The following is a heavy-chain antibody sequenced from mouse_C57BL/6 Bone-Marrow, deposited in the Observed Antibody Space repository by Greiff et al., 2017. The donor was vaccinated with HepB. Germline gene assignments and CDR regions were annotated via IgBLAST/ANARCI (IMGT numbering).Heavy chain of an antibody. Sequence: VMLQQSGAELARPGASVKLSCKASGYTFTSYGISWVKQRTGQGLEWIGEIYPRSGNTYYNEKFKGKATLTADKSSSTAYMELRSLTSEDSAVYFCAGRGYYYGSTWFAYWGQGTLVTVSA. CDR1: GYTFTSYG. D-gene: IGHD1-1*01. CDR2: IYPRSGNT. CDR3: AGRGYYYGSTWFAY. J-gene: IGHJ3*01. V-gene: IGHV1-81*01.